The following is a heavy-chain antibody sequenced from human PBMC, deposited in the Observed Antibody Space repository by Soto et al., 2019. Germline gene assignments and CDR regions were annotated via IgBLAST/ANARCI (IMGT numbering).Heavy chain of an antibody. Sequence: SETLSLTCSVSGADINTYSWTWIRQPAGKGLEWIGRIYTSASINYNPSLKGRVTLSVDTSTNQVSLRLASVTAADTAIYYCARDREAGYNFYDGMDVWGQGPTVT. CDR3: ARDREAGYNFYDGMDV. V-gene: IGHV4-4*07. CDR1: GADINTYS. CDR2: IYTSASI. D-gene: IGHD6-19*01. J-gene: IGHJ6*02.